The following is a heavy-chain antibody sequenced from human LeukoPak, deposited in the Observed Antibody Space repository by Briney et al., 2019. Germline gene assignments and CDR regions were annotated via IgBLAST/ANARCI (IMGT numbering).Heavy chain of an antibody. Sequence: SETLSLTCAVYGGSFSGYYWSWIRQPPGKGLEWIGEINHSGSTNYSPSLKSRVTISVDTSKNQFSLKLSSVTAADTAVYYCARGPGSSWAFDYWGQGTLVTVSS. CDR1: GGSFSGYY. D-gene: IGHD6-13*01. CDR3: ARGPGSSWAFDY. J-gene: IGHJ4*02. CDR2: INHSGST. V-gene: IGHV4-34*01.